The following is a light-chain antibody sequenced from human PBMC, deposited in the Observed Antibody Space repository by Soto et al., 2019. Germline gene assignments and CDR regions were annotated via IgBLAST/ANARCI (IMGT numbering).Light chain of an antibody. CDR1: SSNIGNNY. Sequence: QAVVTQPPSVSAAPGQKVTISCSGSSSNIGNNYVSWYQQLPGTAPKLLIYDNNKRPSGIPDRFSGSKSGTSATLGITGLQTGDEADYYCGTWDSSLSAGVFGGVTKVTVL. V-gene: IGLV1-51*01. CDR3: GTWDSSLSAGV. CDR2: DNN. J-gene: IGLJ2*01.